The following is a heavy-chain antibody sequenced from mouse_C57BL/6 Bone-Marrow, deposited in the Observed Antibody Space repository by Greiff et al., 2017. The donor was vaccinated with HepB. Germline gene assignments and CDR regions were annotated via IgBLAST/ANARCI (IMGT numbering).Heavy chain of an antibody. V-gene: IGHV5-16*01. D-gene: IGHD1-1*01. CDR3: ARDHYYGSSHWYFDV. Sequence: EVQLVESEGGLVQPGSSMKLSCTASGFTFSDYYMAWVRQVPEKGLEWVANINYDGSSTYFLDSLKSRFIISRDNAKNILYLQMSSLKYEDTATYYCARDHYYGSSHWYFDVWGTGTTVTVSS. J-gene: IGHJ1*03. CDR2: INYDGSST. CDR1: GFTFSDYY.